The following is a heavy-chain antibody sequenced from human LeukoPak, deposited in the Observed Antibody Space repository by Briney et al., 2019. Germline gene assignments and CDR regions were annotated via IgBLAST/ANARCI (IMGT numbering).Heavy chain of an antibody. D-gene: IGHD3-10*01. J-gene: IGHJ4*02. Sequence: GGSLRLSCAASGFTFSSYSMNWVRQAPGKGLEWVSSISSSSYIYYADSVKGRFTISRDNAKNSLYLQMNSLRAEGTAVYYCARVALVSGPSYGSESEAADYWGQGTLVTVSS. CDR2: ISSSSYI. CDR1: GFTFSSYS. CDR3: ARVALVSGPSYGSESEAADY. V-gene: IGHV3-21*01.